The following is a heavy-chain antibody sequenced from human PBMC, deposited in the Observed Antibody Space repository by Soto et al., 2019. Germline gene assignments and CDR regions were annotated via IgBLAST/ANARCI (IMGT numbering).Heavy chain of an antibody. CDR2: IYYSGST. CDR1: GGSIGSGGYY. CDR3: ASSRVPNTPAPTPNNWFDP. D-gene: IGHD2-2*01. Sequence: SETLSLTCTVSGGSIGSGGYYWSWIRQHPGKGLEWIGYIYYSGSTYYNPSLKSRVTISVDTSKNQFSLKLSSVTAADTAVYYCASSRVPNTPAPTPNNWFDPWGQGTLVTVSA. V-gene: IGHV4-31*03. J-gene: IGHJ5*02.